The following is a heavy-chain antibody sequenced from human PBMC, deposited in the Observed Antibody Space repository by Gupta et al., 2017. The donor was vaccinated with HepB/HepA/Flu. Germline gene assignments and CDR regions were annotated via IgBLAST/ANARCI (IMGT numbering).Heavy chain of an antibody. CDR3: ARCRGSTTRPTKYYYYYMVV. CDR1: GFTVSSNY. CDR2: IYSGGST. D-gene: IGHD4-17*01. Sequence: EVQLVESGGGCIQPGGSLILACAASGFTVSSNYMSLVRQAPGKGLEWVSVIYSGGSTYYADSVKGRFTISRDNSKNTLYLQMNSLRAEDTAVYYCARCRGSTTRPTKYYYYYMVVWGKGTTVTVSS. J-gene: IGHJ6*03. V-gene: IGHV3-53*01.